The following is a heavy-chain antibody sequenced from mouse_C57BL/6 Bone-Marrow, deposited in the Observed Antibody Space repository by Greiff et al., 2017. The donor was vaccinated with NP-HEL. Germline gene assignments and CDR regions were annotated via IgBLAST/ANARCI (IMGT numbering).Heavy chain of an antibody. D-gene: IGHD2-3*01. CDR1: GYTFTSYD. V-gene: IGHV1-85*01. J-gene: IGHJ1*03. CDR2: IYPRDGST. Sequence: VQLQQSGPELVKPGASVKLSCKASGYTFTSYDINWVKQRPGQGLEWIGWIYPRDGSTKYNEKFKGKATLTVDTSSSTAYMELHSLTSEDSAVYFCARPLYDGYWYFDVWGTGTTVTVSS. CDR3: ARPLYDGYWYFDV.